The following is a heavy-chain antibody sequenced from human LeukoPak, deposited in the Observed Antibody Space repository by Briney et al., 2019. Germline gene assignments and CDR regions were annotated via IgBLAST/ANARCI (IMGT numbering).Heavy chain of an antibody. D-gene: IGHD6-13*01. CDR3: ARGHVDSSRNWFDP. CDR2: MNPNSGNT. Sequence: GASVKASCKASGYTFTSYDINWVRQATGQGLEWMGWMNPNSGNTGYAQKFQGRVTMTRNTSISTAYMELSSLRSEDTAVYYCARGHVDSSRNWFDPWGQGTLVTVSS. CDR1: GYTFTSYD. J-gene: IGHJ5*02. V-gene: IGHV1-8*01.